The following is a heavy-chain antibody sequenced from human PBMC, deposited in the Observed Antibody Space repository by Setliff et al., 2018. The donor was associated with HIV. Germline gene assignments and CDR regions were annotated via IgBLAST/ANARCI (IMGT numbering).Heavy chain of an antibody. V-gene: IGHV4-59*01. D-gene: IGHD2-15*01. CDR1: GGSISSYY. CDR2: IYYSGST. CDR3: ARLRVEGFFHYYYYMDV. Sequence: PSETLSLTCTVSGGSISSYYWSWIRQPPGKGLEWIGYIYYSGSTNYNPSLKSRVTISVDTSKNQFSLKLSSVTAADTAVYYCARLRVEGFFHYYYYMDVWGKGTTVTVSS. J-gene: IGHJ6*03.